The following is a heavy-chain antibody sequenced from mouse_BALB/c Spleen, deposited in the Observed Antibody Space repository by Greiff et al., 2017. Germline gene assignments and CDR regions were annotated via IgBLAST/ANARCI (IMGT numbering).Heavy chain of an antibody. CDR2: IDPANGNT. Sequence: VQLQQSGAELAKPGASVKLSCTASGFNIKDTYMHWVKQRPEQGLEWIGRIDPANGNTKYDPKFQGKATITADTSSNTAYLQLSSLTSEDTAVYYCARGNYVYAMDYWGQGTSVTVSS. CDR3: ARGNYVYAMDY. J-gene: IGHJ4*01. V-gene: IGHV14-3*02. D-gene: IGHD2-1*01. CDR1: GFNIKDTY.